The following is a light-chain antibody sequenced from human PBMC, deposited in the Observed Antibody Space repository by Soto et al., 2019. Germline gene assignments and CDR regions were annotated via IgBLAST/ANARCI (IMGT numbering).Light chain of an antibody. J-gene: IGKJ1*01. V-gene: IGKV3-20*01. CDR2: GVS. CDR1: QSVSSTL. Sequence: ELVLTQSPVALSLSSGERATLSCRASQSVSSTLLTWYQQKPGQAPRLLIYGVSSRATGIPDRFSGSGSGTDFTLTISRVEPEDFAVYFCQQYGDSSWTFSQGSRVEIK. CDR3: QQYGDSSWT.